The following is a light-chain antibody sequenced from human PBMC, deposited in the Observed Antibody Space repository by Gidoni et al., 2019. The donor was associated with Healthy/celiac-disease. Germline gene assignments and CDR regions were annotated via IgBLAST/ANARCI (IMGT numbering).Light chain of an antibody. V-gene: IGKV3-11*01. J-gene: IGKJ4*01. CDR2: DAS. Sequence: DIVLTQSPATLSLSPGERATLSCRASQSVSSYLAWYQQKPGQATRLLIYDASNSATGLPARFSSSGSGTDFTLTISSLEPEDFAVYYCQQRSYWPPLTFGGGTKVEIK. CDR3: QQRSYWPPLT. CDR1: QSVSSY.